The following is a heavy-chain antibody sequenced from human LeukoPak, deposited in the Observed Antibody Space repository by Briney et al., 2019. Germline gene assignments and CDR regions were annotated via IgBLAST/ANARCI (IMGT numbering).Heavy chain of an antibody. Sequence: GGSLRLSCAASGFTFSDYFMSWIRQAPGKGLEWVSYISGSGTTIYYADSVKGRFTISRDNSKNTLYLQMNSLRAEDTAVYYCAKDMGATGGDNWFDPWGQGTLVTVSS. D-gene: IGHD1-26*01. CDR1: GFTFSDYF. CDR3: AKDMGATGGDNWFDP. V-gene: IGHV3-11*04. CDR2: ISGSGTTI. J-gene: IGHJ5*02.